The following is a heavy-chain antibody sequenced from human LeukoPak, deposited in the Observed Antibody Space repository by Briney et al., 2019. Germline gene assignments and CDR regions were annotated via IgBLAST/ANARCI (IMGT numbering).Heavy chain of an antibody. Sequence: PGGSLSLSCAASGFTFSSYAMSWVRQAPGKGVEWVSAICGRGGGTYYADSVKGGFTISRDNSKNTLYLQMNSLRAEDTAVYYCAKGFNYYGSGSYYQSIDWFDPWGQGTLVTVSS. CDR3: AKGFNYYGSGSYYQSIDWFDP. CDR1: GFTFSSYA. D-gene: IGHD3-10*01. J-gene: IGHJ5*02. V-gene: IGHV3-23*01. CDR2: ICGRGGGT.